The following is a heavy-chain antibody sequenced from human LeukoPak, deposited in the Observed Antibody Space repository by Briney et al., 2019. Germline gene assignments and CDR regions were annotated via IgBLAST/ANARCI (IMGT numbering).Heavy chain of an antibody. J-gene: IGHJ4*02. CDR3: VNLADCTTASCQP. Sequence: GGSLRLSCAASGLTFSTYYMNCVRQAPGKRPVSVSRISSDGSSTSSADSVKGRFTISRDNAKHTLNLQMNRLRAEDTAVYYCVNLADCTTASCQPWGQGTQGTVSS. D-gene: IGHD2-2*01. CDR2: ISSDGSST. V-gene: IGHV3-74*01. CDR1: GLTFSTYY.